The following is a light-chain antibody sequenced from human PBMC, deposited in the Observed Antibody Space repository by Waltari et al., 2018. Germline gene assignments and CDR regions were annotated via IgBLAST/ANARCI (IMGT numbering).Light chain of an antibody. V-gene: IGLV3-21*04. CDR2: YDS. Sequence: SYVLTQPPSVSVAPGQTARITWGGNDIGSKSVHWYQQKPGQAPVLVIFYDSDRPSGIPERFSGSNSGNTATLSISRVEAGDEAGYYCQVWASSTDHHAVFGGGTQLTVL. CDR1: DIGSKS. J-gene: IGLJ7*01. CDR3: QVWASSTDHHAV.